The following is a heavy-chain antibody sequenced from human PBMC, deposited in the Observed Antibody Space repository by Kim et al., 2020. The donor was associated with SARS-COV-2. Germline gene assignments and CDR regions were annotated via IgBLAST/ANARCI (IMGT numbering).Heavy chain of an antibody. Sequence: KGRFTISRDNAKNSLYLQMNSLRAEDTALYYCAKGYYGSGSYYNGHYFDYWGQGTLVTVSS. V-gene: IGHV3-9*01. D-gene: IGHD3-10*01. CDR3: AKGYYGSGSYYNGHYFDY. J-gene: IGHJ4*02.